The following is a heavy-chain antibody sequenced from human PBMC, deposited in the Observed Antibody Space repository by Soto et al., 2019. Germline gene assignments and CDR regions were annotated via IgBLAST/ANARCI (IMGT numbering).Heavy chain of an antibody. CDR2: VYDTWST. CDR3: VRQGIGFLHGLVDV. CDR1: SGPSKSRN. D-gene: IGHD3-10*01. V-gene: IGHV4-59*08. Sequence: QVQVQQSGPGLVKPSETLSLTCTVSSGPSKSRNWGWIRQPPGRGLEWIGYVYDTWSTSYNPSLKSRVTVSADTSTNRISLTLRFVTAADTAVYYCVRQGIGFLHGLVDVWGQGTTVIVSS. J-gene: IGHJ6*01.